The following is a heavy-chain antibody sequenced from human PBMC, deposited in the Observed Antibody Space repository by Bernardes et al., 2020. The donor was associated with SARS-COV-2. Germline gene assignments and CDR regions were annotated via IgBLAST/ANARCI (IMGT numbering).Heavy chain of an antibody. Sequence: GGSLRLSCAASGFTFSDYYMSWVRQTPGKGLEWVSYISSSGHTIYYADSVKGRFTISRDNADNSLYLQMASLRAEDTAVYYCARGGGGYGFDYCYYGMDVWGQGTTVTVSS. D-gene: IGHD5-12*01. J-gene: IGHJ6*02. CDR1: GFTFSDYY. CDR2: ISSSGHTI. CDR3: ARGGGGYGFDYCYYGMDV. V-gene: IGHV3-11*01.